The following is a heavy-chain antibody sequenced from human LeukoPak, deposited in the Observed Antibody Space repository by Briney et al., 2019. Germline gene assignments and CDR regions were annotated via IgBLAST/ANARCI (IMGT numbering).Heavy chain of an antibody. V-gene: IGHV4-39*01. CDR3: AGTVVTEDWYFDL. Sequence: PSETLSLTCTVSGGSISGSSYTWGWIRQPLGKGLEWIGSIYYSGSTYYNPSLKSRVTTSVDTSKNQFSLKLSSVTAADTAVYYCAGTVVTEDWYFDLWGRGTLVTVSS. J-gene: IGHJ2*01. D-gene: IGHD4-23*01. CDR1: GGSISGSSYT. CDR2: IYYSGST.